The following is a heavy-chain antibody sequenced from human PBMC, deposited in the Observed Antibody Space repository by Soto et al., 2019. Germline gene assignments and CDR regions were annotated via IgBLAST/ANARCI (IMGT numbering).Heavy chain of an antibody. D-gene: IGHD3-22*01. J-gene: IGHJ6*02. Sequence: SETLSLTCTVSGGSISSSSYYWGWIRQPPGKGLEWIGSIYYSGSTYYNPSLKSRVIISVDRSKNQFSLKLSSVTAADTAVYCCARRLYYDSSGFEGGGMDVWGQGTTVTVSS. V-gene: IGHV4-39*01. CDR3: ARRLYYDSSGFEGGGMDV. CDR1: GGSISSSSYY. CDR2: IYYSGST.